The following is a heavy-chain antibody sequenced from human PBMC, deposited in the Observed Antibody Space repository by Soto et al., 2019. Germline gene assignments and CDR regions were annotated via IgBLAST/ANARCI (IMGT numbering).Heavy chain of an antibody. CDR2: IRSKAYGGTT. CDR1: GFTFGDYA. CDR3: TRTAGYYDSSGYYSGYYYYGMDV. J-gene: IGHJ6*02. V-gene: IGHV3-49*04. D-gene: IGHD3-22*01. Sequence: PGGSLRLSCPASGFTFGDYAMSWVRQAPGKGLEWVGFIRSKAYGGTTEYVASVKGRFTISRDDSKSTAYLQMNSLKTEDTAVFYCTRTAGYYDSSGYYSGYYYYGMDVWGRGSTGTVSS.